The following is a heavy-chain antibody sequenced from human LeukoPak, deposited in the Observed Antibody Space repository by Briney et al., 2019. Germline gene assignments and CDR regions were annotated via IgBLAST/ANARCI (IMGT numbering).Heavy chain of an antibody. V-gene: IGHV1-69*05. CDR3: ARGESYPQADYYYMDV. CDR1: GGTFSSYA. CDR2: IIPIFGTA. J-gene: IGHJ6*03. D-gene: IGHD1-26*01. Sequence: GASVKVSCKASGGTFSSYAISWVRQAPGQGLEWMGGIIPIFGTANYAQKFQGRVTITTDESTSTAYMELSSLRSEDTAVYYCARGESYPQADYYYMDVWGKGTTVTVSS.